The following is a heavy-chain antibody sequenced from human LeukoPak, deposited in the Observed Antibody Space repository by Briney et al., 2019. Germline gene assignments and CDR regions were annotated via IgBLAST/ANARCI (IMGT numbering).Heavy chain of an antibody. CDR3: ARVSAAAGTYYFDY. CDR2: IIPILGIA. V-gene: IGHV1-69*04. J-gene: IGHJ4*02. Sequence: ASVKVSCKASGGTFSSYAISWVRQAPGQGLEWMGRIIPILGIANYAQKFQGRVTITADKSTSTAYMELSSLRSEGTAVYYCARVSAAAGTYYFDYWGQGTLVTVSS. CDR1: GGTFSSYA. D-gene: IGHD6-13*01.